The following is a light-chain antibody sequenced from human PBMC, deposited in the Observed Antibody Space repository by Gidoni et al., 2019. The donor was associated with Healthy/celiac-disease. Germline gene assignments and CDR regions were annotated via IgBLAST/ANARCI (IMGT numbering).Light chain of an antibody. Sequence: LQMTQSPSTLSASVGDRVTITCRASQSSSSWLAWYQQKPGKAPKLLIYKASSLESGVPSRFSGSGSGTEFTLTISSLQPDDFATYYCQQYNSFMYTFGQGTKLEIK. V-gene: IGKV1-5*03. CDR1: QSSSSW. CDR2: KAS. J-gene: IGKJ2*01. CDR3: QQYNSFMYT.